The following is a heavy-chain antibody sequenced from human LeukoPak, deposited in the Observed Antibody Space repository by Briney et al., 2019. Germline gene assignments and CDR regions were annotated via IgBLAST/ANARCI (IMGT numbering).Heavy chain of an antibody. CDR1: GSTFSSYG. V-gene: IGHV3-30*02. CDR2: IRYDGSNK. CDR3: AKDPDYYGSGSGDY. J-gene: IGHJ4*02. D-gene: IGHD3-10*01. Sequence: GGSLRLSCAASGSTFSSYGMHWVRQAPGKGLEWVAFIRYDGSNKYYADSVKGRFTISRDNSKNTLYLQMNSLRAEDTAVYYCAKDPDYYGSGSGDYWGQGTLVTVSS.